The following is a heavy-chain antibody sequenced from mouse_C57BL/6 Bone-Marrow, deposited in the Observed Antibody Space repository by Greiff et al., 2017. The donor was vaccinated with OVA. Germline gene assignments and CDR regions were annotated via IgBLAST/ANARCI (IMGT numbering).Heavy chain of an antibody. V-gene: IGHV1-69*01. J-gene: IGHJ2*01. D-gene: IGHD1-1*01. CDR2: LDPSDSYT. CDR3: ARAHYYGSSYDYFDY. Sequence: QVQLQQPGAELVMPGASVKLSCKASGYTFTSYWMHWVKQRPGQGLEWIGELDPSDSYTNYNQKFKGKSTLTVDKSSSTAYMQLSSLTSEDSAVYYCARAHYYGSSYDYFDYWGQGTTLTVSS. CDR1: GYTFTSYW.